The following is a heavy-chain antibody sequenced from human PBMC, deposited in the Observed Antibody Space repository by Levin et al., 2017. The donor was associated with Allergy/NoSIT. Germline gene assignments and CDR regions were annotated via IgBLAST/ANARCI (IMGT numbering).Heavy chain of an antibody. J-gene: IGHJ4*02. CDR3: AKEMTTVVPVFDY. V-gene: IGHV3-23*01. CDR1: GFTFNNYA. CDR2: ITNSGRT. D-gene: IGHD4-23*01. Sequence: QAGGSLRLSCAASGFTFNNYAMSWVRQAPGKGLEWVSAITNSGRTYYADSVKGRFTVSRDNSKNTLYLQMNSLRADDTAVYYCAKEMTTVVPVFDYWGQGTLVTVSS.